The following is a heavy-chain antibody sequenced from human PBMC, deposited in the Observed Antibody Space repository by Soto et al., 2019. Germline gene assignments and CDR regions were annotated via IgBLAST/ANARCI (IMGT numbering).Heavy chain of an antibody. Sequence: QLQLQESGPGLVKPSETLSLTCSVSGASITTSLIYWGWVRQPPGKSLEWIGSMYFSGTTYYNPSLKGRVTISGDTSKNQFSLKVTSVTAADSAIYYCVRHHDTAMAYYNYYGMDVWGQGTTVTVSS. J-gene: IGHJ6*01. CDR1: GASITTSLIY. CDR3: VRHHDTAMAYYNYYGMDV. V-gene: IGHV4-39*01. CDR2: MYFSGTT. D-gene: IGHD5-18*01.